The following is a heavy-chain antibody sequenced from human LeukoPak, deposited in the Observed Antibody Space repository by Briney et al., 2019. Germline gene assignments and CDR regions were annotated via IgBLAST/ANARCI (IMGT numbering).Heavy chain of an antibody. CDR3: AKEGPRGYSYLAHAFDI. CDR2: ISWNSGSI. V-gene: IGHV3-9*01. D-gene: IGHD5-18*01. Sequence: PGGSLRLSCAASGFTFDDYAMHWVRQAPGKGLEWVSGISWNSGSIGYADSVKGRFTISRDNSKNTLYLQMNSLRAEDTAVYYCAKEGPRGYSYLAHAFDIWGQGTMVTVSS. J-gene: IGHJ3*02. CDR1: GFTFDDYA.